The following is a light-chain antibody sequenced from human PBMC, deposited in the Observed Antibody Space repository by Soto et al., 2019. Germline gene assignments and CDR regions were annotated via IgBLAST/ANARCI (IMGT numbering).Light chain of an antibody. V-gene: IGKV1-39*01. Sequence: DIKMTQSPSSLSASVGEGVRITCRASQSISSYLNWYQQKPGKAPKLLIYAVSRLQSGFPSRFSGSGSGTDFTLTISSLQPEDFATYYCQQTYKIRTFGQGTKVDIK. CDR3: QQTYKIRT. CDR1: QSISSY. CDR2: AVS. J-gene: IGKJ1*01.